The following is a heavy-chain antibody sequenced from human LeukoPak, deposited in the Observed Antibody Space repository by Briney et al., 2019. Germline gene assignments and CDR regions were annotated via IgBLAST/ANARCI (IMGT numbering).Heavy chain of an antibody. CDR2: IYPGDSDT. CDR1: GYSFTSYW. V-gene: IGHV5-51*01. J-gene: IGHJ4*02. Sequence: GESLKISCTGSGYSFTSYWIGWVRQMPGKGLEWMGIIYPGDSDTRYSPSFQGQVTISADNSITTAYLQWSSLKASDTAMYYCARSAAARRGLYFDYWGQGTLVTISS. D-gene: IGHD6-6*01. CDR3: ARSAAARRGLYFDY.